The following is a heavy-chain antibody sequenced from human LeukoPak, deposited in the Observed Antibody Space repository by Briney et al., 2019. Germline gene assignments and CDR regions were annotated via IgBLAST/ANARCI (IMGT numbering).Heavy chain of an antibody. CDR1: GGSISSGGYY. V-gene: IGHV4-30-2*01. CDR3: ARDTGSGSGWNQGMGFDY. D-gene: IGHD6-19*01. CDR2: IYHSGST. Sequence: PSETLSLTCTVSGGSISSGGYYWSWIRQPPGKGLEWIGYIYHSGSTYYNPSLKSRVTISVDTSKNQFSLKLSSVTAADTAVYYCARDTGSGSGWNQGMGFDYWGQGTLVTVSS. J-gene: IGHJ4*02.